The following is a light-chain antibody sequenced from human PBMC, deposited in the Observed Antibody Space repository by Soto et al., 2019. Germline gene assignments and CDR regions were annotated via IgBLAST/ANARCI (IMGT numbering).Light chain of an antibody. V-gene: IGKV3-20*01. Sequence: EIVLAQSPGTLSLSPGERATLSCRASQSVDSHLAWYQQKPGQAPRLLIYGASTRATGIPDRFSGSGSGTDFALTISRLEPEDFAVYYCQQYGGSPRTFGQGTKVDIK. CDR3: QQYGGSPRT. CDR2: GAS. CDR1: QSVDSH. J-gene: IGKJ1*01.